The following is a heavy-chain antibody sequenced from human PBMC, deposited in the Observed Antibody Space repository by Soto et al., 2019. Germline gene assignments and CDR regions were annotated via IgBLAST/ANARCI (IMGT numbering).Heavy chain of an antibody. J-gene: IGHJ3*02. Sequence: QVQLVQSGAEVKKPGASVKVSCKASGYTFTSYGISWGRRAPVQGLEWMGWISAYNGNTNYAQKLQGRVTMTTDTSTSTAYMELRSLRSDDTAVYYCARERVFPTRGWDAFDIWGQGTMVTVSS. CDR2: ISAYNGNT. D-gene: IGHD2-21*01. CDR3: ARERVFPTRGWDAFDI. V-gene: IGHV1-18*04. CDR1: GYTFTSYG.